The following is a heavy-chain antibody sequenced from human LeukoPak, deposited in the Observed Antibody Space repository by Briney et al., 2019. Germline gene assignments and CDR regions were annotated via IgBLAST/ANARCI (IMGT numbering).Heavy chain of an antibody. V-gene: IGHV3-53*01. Sequence: GGSLRLSCAASGFTVSSNYMSWVRQAPGKGLEWVSVIYSGYSTYYADSVKGRFTISRDNSKNTLYLQMNSLRAEDTAVYYCARGPSAAPYFDYWGQGTLVTVSS. D-gene: IGHD6-13*01. CDR2: IYSGYST. CDR3: ARGPSAAPYFDY. J-gene: IGHJ4*02. CDR1: GFTVSSNY.